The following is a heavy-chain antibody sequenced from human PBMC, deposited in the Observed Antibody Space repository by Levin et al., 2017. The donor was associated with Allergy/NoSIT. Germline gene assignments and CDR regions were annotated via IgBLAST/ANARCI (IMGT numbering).Heavy chain of an antibody. D-gene: IGHD4-23*01. CDR1: RYIFSDYF. CDR3: ARDLYNEYSGFGY. J-gene: IGHJ4*02. Sequence: ASVKVSCKASRYIFSDYFIHWVRQAPGQGLEWMGWINPHSGDTKYAQEFQGRVTMTRDTSISTAFLELTRLTSDATAVYYCARDLYNEYSGFGYWGQGTLVNVSS. V-gene: IGHV1-2*02. CDR2: INPHSGDT.